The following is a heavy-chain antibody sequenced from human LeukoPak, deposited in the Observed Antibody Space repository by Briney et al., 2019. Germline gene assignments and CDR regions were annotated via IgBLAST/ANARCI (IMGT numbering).Heavy chain of an antibody. V-gene: IGHV4-34*01. CDR3: ARGRHCSGGSCYLDRFGGD. J-gene: IGHJ3*01. D-gene: IGHD2-15*01. CDR2: INHSGST. Sequence: SETLSLTCAVYGGSFSGYYWSWIRQPPGKGLEWIGEINHSGSTNYNPSLKSRVTISVDTSKNQFSLKLSSVTAADTAVYYCARGRHCSGGSCYLDRFGGDWGQGTMVTVSS. CDR1: GGSFSGYY.